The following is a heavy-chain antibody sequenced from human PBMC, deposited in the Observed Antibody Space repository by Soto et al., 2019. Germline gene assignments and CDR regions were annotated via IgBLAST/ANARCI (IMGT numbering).Heavy chain of an antibody. V-gene: IGHV4-39*01. CDR2: IYYSGST. CDR1: GGSISSSSYY. CDR3: AGDGYKKIFNY. Sequence: PSETLSLTCTVSGGSISSSSYYWGWIRQPPGKGLEWIGSIYYSGSTYYNPSLKSRVTISVDTSKNQFSLKLSSVTAADTAVYYCAGDGYKKIFNYWGQGTLVTVSS. J-gene: IGHJ4*02. D-gene: IGHD5-12*01.